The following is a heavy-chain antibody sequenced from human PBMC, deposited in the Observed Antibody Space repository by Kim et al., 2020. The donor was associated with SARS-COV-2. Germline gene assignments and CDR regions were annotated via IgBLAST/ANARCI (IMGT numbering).Heavy chain of an antibody. J-gene: IGHJ6*02. Sequence: GGSLRLSCAASGFTFRSYGMHWVRQAPGKGLEWVALISYDGSNKYYADSVKGRFTISRDNSKNTLYLQMNSLRAEDTAVYYCAKGRGIWGHYYGMDVWG. D-gene: IGHD3-16*01. CDR2: ISYDGSNK. V-gene: IGHV3-30*18. CDR1: GFTFRSYG. CDR3: AKGRGIWGHYYGMDV.